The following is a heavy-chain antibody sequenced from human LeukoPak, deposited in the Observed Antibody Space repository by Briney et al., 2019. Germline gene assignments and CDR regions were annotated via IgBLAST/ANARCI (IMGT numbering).Heavy chain of an antibody. CDR1: GFTFSNAW. CDR2: IKSKTDGGTT. V-gene: IGHV3-15*01. J-gene: IGHJ4*02. Sequence: GGSLRLSCAASGFTFSNAWVSWVRQAPGKGLEWVGRIKSKTDGGTTDYAAPVKGRFTISRDDSKNTLYLQMNSLKTEDTAVYYCTTDPITYYDILTGYYLFDYWGQGTLVTVSS. D-gene: IGHD3-9*01. CDR3: TTDPITYYDILTGYYLFDY.